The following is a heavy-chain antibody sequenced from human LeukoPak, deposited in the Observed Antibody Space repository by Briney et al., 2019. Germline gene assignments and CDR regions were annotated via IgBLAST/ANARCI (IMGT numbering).Heavy chain of an antibody. CDR2: IIPIFGTT. Sequence: SVKVSCKASGGTFSSHAISWVRQAPGQGLEWVGGIIPIFGTTNYAQKFQGRVTITTDESTSTGYMELRSLRSDDTAVYYCVRGDSGYDYGFDNWGQGTLVTVSS. CDR3: VRGDSGYDYGFDN. J-gene: IGHJ4*02. D-gene: IGHD5-12*01. CDR1: GGTFSSHA. V-gene: IGHV1-69*05.